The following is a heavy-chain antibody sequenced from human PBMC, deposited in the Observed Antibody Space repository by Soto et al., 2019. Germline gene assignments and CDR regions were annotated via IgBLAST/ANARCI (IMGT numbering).Heavy chain of an antibody. Sequence: EVEVVESGGGLVQPGGSLRLSCAASGFTFSNYWMHWVRQVPGRGLVWVSRISHDGSGTNYGDSVRGRFTITRDNAKNTVYLQMNSLRAEDTSVYYGGSVFEYWGHGTPVTVSS. CDR1: GFTFSNYW. V-gene: IGHV3-74*01. J-gene: IGHJ4*01. CDR2: ISHDGSGT. CDR3: GSVFEY.